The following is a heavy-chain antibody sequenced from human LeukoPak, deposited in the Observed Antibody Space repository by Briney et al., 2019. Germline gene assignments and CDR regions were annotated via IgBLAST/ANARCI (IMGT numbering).Heavy chain of an antibody. Sequence: SEPLSLTCAVYVGSFSGYYWSWIRQPPGKGLEWIGEINHSGSTNYNPSLRSRVTTSVDPSKNQVSLKLTSVTAADTAVYYCARVNYFDSGGYYWWFDPWGQGTLVTVSS. D-gene: IGHD3-22*01. V-gene: IGHV4-34*01. J-gene: IGHJ5*02. CDR2: INHSGST. CDR1: VGSFSGYY. CDR3: ARVNYFDSGGYYWWFDP.